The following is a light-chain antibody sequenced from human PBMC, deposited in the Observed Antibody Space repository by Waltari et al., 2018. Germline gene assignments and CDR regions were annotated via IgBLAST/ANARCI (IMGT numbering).Light chain of an antibody. CDR1: SPNIGNDN. CDR2: NDV. J-gene: IGLJ1*01. CDR3: VGWDGSLRAYV. V-gene: IGLV1-47*01. Sequence: QPVLTQPPSASVTPGQRVTISCSGSSPNIGNDNVYWYQQLPGKAPKLLIYNDVQRPSGVPDRFSGSKSGTSASLAISGLRSEDEADYYCVGWDGSLRAYVFGTGTMLTVL.